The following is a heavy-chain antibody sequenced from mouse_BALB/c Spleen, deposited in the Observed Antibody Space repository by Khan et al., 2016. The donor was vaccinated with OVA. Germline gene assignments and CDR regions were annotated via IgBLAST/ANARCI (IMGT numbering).Heavy chain of an antibody. D-gene: IGHD3-1*01. Sequence: EVQLQESGPGLVKPSQSLSLTCSVTGYSITSGYYWNWIRQFPGNKLEWMGYIRYDGSNNYNPSLKNRISITRDTSKNQFFLKLHSVTTEDTATYYCARGGSSGPAWFAYWGQGTLVTVSA. CDR1: GYSITSGYY. CDR2: IRYDGSN. J-gene: IGHJ3*01. V-gene: IGHV3-6*02. CDR3: ARGGSSGPAWFAY.